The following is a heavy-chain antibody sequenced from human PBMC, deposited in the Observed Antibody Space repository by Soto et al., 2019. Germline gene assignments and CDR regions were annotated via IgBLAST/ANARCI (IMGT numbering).Heavy chain of an antibody. V-gene: IGHV1-8*01. Sequence: QVQLVQSGAEVREPGASVKVSCKASGYSFTSLDINWVRQTAGQGLEWMGWMEPSTGRTGYAQKFQGIVTMTRDTSINTAYMELTTLTSDDTAFYYCARVVSAGVDYWGQGTLVIVSS. CDR1: GYSFTSLD. J-gene: IGHJ4*02. D-gene: IGHD1-26*01. CDR3: ARVVSAGVDY. CDR2: MEPSTGRT.